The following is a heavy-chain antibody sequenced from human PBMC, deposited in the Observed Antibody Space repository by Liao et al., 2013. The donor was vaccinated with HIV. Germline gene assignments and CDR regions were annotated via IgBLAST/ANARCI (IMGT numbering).Heavy chain of an antibody. CDR2: TNLGGSA. J-gene: IGHJ4*02. V-gene: IGHV4-34*01. CDR1: GGSIIGYY. Sequence: QVQLQQWGAGLLKPSETLSLTCAVSGGSIIGYYWGWIRQPPGKGLEFIGETNLGGSAYYHPSLKSRVAISGDTSKSQFSLRLTSVTAADTAVYYCARGLVGRWIQSSSLTAYYYFDYWSQGTLVTVSS. D-gene: IGHD5-24*01. CDR3: ARGLVGRWIQSSSLTAYYYFDY.